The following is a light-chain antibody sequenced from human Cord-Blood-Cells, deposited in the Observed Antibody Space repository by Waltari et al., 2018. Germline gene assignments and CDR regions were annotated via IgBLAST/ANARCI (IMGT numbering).Light chain of an antibody. CDR1: SSDVGGYNY. V-gene: IGLV2-14*01. Sequence: QSALTQPASVSGSPGQSITISCPGTSSDVGGYNYVSWYQQHAGKAPKLIIYDVSNRPSGVSNRFAGYKSGNTASLTISARQAEDEDDDDCSSYTSSSTVFGGGTKLTVL. CDR3: SSYTSSSTV. CDR2: DVS. J-gene: IGLJ2*01.